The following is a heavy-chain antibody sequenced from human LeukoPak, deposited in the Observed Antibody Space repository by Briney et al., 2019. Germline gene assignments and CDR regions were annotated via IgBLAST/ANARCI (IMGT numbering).Heavy chain of an antibody. CDR2: IIPIFGTA. J-gene: IGHJ5*02. CDR1: GGTFSSDA. V-gene: IGHV1-69*13. Sequence: GASVKVSCKASGGTFSSDAISWLRQAPAQGLEWMGGIIPIFGTANYAQKFQGRVTITADESTSTAYMELSSLRSEDTAVYYCARAQTNWFDPWGQGTLVTVSS. CDR3: ARAQTNWFDP.